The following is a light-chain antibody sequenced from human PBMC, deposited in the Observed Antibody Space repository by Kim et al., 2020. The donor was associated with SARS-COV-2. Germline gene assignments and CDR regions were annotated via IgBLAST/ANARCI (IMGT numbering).Light chain of an antibody. J-gene: IGLJ3*02. CDR3: ATWDDSLDDWV. CDR1: SSNIGSNT. Sequence: QSVLTQPPSASGTPGQRVTISCSGSSSNIGSNTVNWYQQFPGTAPQLLIDTDDRRPSGGSDRVSCSKSGTSASLAISALRSEDEADYYCATWDDSLDDWVFGGGTQLTVL. CDR2: TDD. V-gene: IGLV1-44*01.